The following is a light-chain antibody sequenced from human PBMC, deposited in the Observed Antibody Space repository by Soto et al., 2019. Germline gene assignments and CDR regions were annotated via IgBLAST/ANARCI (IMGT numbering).Light chain of an antibody. Sequence: QSVLTQPASMSGSPGQSITVSCTGTSSDVGSYNLVSWYQQHPGRAPKLIIYDVSQRPSGVSNRFSGSKSGNTASLTISGLQADDEAEYYCCSYAGSSTLVFGGGTQLTVL. CDR3: CSYAGSSTLV. CDR1: SSDVGSYNL. V-gene: IGLV2-23*02. J-gene: IGLJ2*01. CDR2: DVS.